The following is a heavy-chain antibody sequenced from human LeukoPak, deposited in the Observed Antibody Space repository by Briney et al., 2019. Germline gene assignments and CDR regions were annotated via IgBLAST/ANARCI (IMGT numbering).Heavy chain of an antibody. CDR3: ARDRWNYFEY. Sequence: SETLSLTPTVSGDSLINLYWSSIRKPAGKGLERIGRIDGSGSTNYNPALKMRVTMAVTTSKNQFSLNLKSVTAADTAVYYCARDRWNYFEYWGQGILATVSS. CDR2: IDGSGST. D-gene: IGHD4-23*01. J-gene: IGHJ4*02. CDR1: GDSLINLY. V-gene: IGHV4-4*07.